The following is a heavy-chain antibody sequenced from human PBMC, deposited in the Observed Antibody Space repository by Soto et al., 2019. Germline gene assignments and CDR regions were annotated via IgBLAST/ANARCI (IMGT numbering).Heavy chain of an antibody. CDR1: GFTFSSYA. V-gene: IGHV3-30-3*01. D-gene: IGHD2-15*01. CDR3: ARDLVYCSGGSCSFHCYGMDV. Sequence: QVQLVESGGGVVQPGRSLRLSCAASGFTFSSYAMHWVRQAPGKGLEWVAVISYDGSNKYYADSVKGRFTISRDNSKNTLYLQMNSRRAEDTAVYYCARDLVYCSGGSCSFHCYGMDVWGQGTTVTVSS. J-gene: IGHJ6*02. CDR2: ISYDGSNK.